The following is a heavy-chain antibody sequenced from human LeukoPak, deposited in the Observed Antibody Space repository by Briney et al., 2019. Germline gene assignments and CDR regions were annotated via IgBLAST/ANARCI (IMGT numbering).Heavy chain of an antibody. CDR1: GFTFSSYA. Sequence: GGSLRLSCAASGFTFSSYAVSWVRQAPGKGLEWVSAISGSGGSTYYADSVKGRFTISRDNSKNTLYLQMNSLRAEDTAVYYCASPARDPVAGKAFDIWGQGTMVTVSS. CDR3: ASPARDPVAGKAFDI. D-gene: IGHD6-19*01. V-gene: IGHV3-23*01. J-gene: IGHJ3*02. CDR2: ISGSGGST.